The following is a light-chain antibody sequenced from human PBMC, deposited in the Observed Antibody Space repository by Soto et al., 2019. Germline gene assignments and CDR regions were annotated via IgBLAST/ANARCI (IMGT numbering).Light chain of an antibody. J-gene: IGLJ2*01. CDR1: SSNIGSNT. V-gene: IGLV1-44*01. CDR3: ETWDSNTQV. CDR2: SNN. Sequence: QSVLTQPPSASGTPGQRVTISCSGSSSNIGSNTVNWYQQLPGTAPKLLIYSNNQRPSGVPDRFSGSKSGTSASLAISGLQSEDEADYYCETWDSNTQVFGGGTKLTVL.